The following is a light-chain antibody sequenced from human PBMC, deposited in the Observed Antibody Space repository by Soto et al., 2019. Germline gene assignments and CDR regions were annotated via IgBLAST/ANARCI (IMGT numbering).Light chain of an antibody. Sequence: QSVLTQPPPASGSPGQSVTISCPGTKNDIGVYAFVSWYKHHPGKAPRLIIFEVVHRPSGVPDRFSGSKSGNTASLTVSGLQAADEADYFCKSYAGSNTYVFGSGTKGTVL. CDR1: KNDIGVYAF. CDR2: EVV. V-gene: IGLV2-8*01. CDR3: KSYAGSNTYV. J-gene: IGLJ1*01.